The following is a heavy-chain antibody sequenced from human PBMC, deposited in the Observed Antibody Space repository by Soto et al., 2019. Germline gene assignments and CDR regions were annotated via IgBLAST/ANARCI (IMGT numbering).Heavy chain of an antibody. Sequence: QVQLQESGPGLVKPSETLSLTCTVSGGSISSYYWSWIRQPAGKGLEWIGRIYTSGSTNYNPSLKSRVTMSVDTSKNQFSLKLSSVTAADTAVYYCARDPYCSSTSCYSPLGMDVWGQGTTVTVSS. CDR2: IYTSGST. D-gene: IGHD2-2*01. J-gene: IGHJ6*02. CDR3: ARDPYCSSTSCYSPLGMDV. CDR1: GGSISSYY. V-gene: IGHV4-4*07.